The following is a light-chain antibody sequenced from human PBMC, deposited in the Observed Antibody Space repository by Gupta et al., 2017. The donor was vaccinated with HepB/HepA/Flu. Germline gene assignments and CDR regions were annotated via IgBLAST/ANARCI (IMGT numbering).Light chain of an antibody. CDR2: DNN. J-gene: IGLJ3*02. V-gene: IGLV1-40*01. CDR1: SSNIGAGHG. CDR3: QCFDNNLGAWV. Sequence: QSVLPQPPSVSGAPGQRVTISCTGSSSNIGAGHGVHWYQQLPGRAPKLVIHDNNNRPSGVPDRFSGSKSGTSASLAITGLQAEDESDDYCQCFDNNLGAWVFGGGTKLTVL.